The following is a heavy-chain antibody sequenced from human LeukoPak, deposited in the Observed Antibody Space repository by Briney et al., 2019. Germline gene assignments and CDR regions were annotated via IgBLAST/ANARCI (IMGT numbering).Heavy chain of an antibody. V-gene: IGHV4-4*07. CDR3: ARGFGGSGWYVGLFDY. CDR2: IYTSGST. Sequence: SETLSLTCTVSGGSIGSYYWSWIRQPAGKGLEWIGRIYTSGSTNYNPSLKSRVTISVDKSKNQFSLKLSSVTAADTAVYYCARGFGGSGWYVGLFDYWGQGTLVTVSS. CDR1: GGSIGSYY. D-gene: IGHD6-19*01. J-gene: IGHJ4*02.